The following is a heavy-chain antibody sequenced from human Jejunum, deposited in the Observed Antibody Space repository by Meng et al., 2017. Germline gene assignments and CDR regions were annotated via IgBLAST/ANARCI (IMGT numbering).Heavy chain of an antibody. Sequence: QLQLQESGPGLVKPSETLSPTCPFSGDSISSSHLWGWVRQPPGKGLEWIGEIYHSGITNYNPSLKSRVTISVDKSKNQFSLKLNSATDADTAVYYCARHEHGLPTAASDHWGQGTLVTVSS. D-gene: IGHD2-2*01. CDR1: GDSISSSHL. V-gene: IGHV4-4*02. J-gene: IGHJ4*02. CDR2: IYHSGIT. CDR3: ARHEHGLPTAASDH.